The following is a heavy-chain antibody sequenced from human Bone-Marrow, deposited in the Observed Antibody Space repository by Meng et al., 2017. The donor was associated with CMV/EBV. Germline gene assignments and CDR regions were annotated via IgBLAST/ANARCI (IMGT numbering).Heavy chain of an antibody. CDR1: GFTFSSYE. J-gene: IGHJ4*02. V-gene: IGHV3-74*01. Sequence: GESLKISCAASGFTFSSYEMNWVRQAPGKGLVWVSRTNSDGSSTSYAASVKGRFTISRDNAKNTLYLQMNSLRAEDTAVYYCARGDDYYDSSGLDCWGQGTLVTVSS. CDR3: ARGDDYYDSSGLDC. D-gene: IGHD3-22*01. CDR2: TNSDGSST.